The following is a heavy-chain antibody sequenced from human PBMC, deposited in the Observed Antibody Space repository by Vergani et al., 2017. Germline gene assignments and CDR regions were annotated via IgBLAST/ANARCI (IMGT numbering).Heavy chain of an antibody. CDR1: GFSFRGHG. CDR3: AKDLSYSTAWPHFDS. Sequence: QVHLVESGGGVVQPGRSLTLSCVASGFSFRGHGMHWVRQAPGKGLDWVAMISYDGDRRDYGDFAKGRFTISRDSSKTVYLQMNSLRVEDTAMYFCAKDLSYSTAWPHFDSRVQGTLVTVSS. CDR2: ISYDGDRR. V-gene: IGHV3-30*18. J-gene: IGHJ4*02. D-gene: IGHD4-11*01.